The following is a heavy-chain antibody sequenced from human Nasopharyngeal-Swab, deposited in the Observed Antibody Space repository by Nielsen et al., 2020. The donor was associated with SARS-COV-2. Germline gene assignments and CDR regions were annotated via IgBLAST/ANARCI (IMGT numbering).Heavy chain of an antibody. J-gene: IGHJ3*02. CDR2: INPSGGST. V-gene: IGHV1-46*01. CDR3: AREWIQLWPDAFDI. D-gene: IGHD5-18*01. Sequence: WVRQAPGQGLEWMGIINPSGGSTSYAQKFQGRVTMTRDTSTSTVYMELNSLRSEDTAVYYCAREWIQLWPDAFDIWGQGTMVTVSS.